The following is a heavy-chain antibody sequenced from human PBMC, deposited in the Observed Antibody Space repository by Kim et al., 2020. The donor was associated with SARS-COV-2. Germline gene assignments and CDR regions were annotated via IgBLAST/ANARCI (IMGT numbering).Heavy chain of an antibody. CDR1: GFTFSDYY. J-gene: IGHJ6*02. CDR3: PRNSALDF. D-gene: IGHD1-26*01. CDR2: ISTSGTTI. Sequence: GGSLRLSCVTSGFTFSDYYMAWIRQTPAKGLEWVAYISTSGTTIRYGDSVRGRFTISRDNAKNSLYLQMNSLRPDDTAVYSCPRNSALDFSGQGTT. V-gene: IGHV3-11*01.